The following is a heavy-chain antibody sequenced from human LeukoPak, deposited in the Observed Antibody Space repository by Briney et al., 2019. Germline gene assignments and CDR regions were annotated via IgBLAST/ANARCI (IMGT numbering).Heavy chain of an antibody. V-gene: IGHV4-34*01. CDR2: INHSGST. D-gene: IGHD6-19*01. Sequence: SETLSLTCAVYGGSFSGYYWSWIRQPPGKGLEWSGEINHSGSTNYNPSLKSRVTISVDTSKNQFSLKLSSVAAADTAVYYCARGGLVRFDYWGQGTLVTVSS. J-gene: IGHJ4*02. CDR3: ARGGLVRFDY. CDR1: GGSFSGYY.